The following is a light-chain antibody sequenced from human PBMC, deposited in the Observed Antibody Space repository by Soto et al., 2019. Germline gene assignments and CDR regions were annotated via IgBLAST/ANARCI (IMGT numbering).Light chain of an antibody. Sequence: QSALTQPASVSGSPGQSITISRTGTSSDVGGYNYVSWYQHHPGKAPKLMIYDVSNRPSGVSNRFSGSKSGNTASLTISGLQHEDEADYYCSSYTTSNTRQIVFGTGTKVTVL. CDR3: SSYTTSNTRQIV. CDR1: SSDVGGYNY. J-gene: IGLJ1*01. CDR2: DVS. V-gene: IGLV2-14*03.